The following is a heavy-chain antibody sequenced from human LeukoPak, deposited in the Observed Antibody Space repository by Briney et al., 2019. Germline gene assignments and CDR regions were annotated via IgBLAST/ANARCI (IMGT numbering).Heavy chain of an antibody. CDR2: ISYDGSNK. CDR3: ARSPSSSSWPWPLSAYYYGMDV. CDR1: GFTFSSYA. V-gene: IGHV3-30-3*01. J-gene: IGHJ6*02. Sequence: GGSLRLSCAASGFTFSSYAMHWVRQAPGKGLEWVAVISYDGSNKYYADSVKGRFTISRDNSKNTLYLQMNSLRAEDTAVYYCARSPSSSSWPWPLSAYYYGMDVWGQGTTVTVSS. D-gene: IGHD6-13*01.